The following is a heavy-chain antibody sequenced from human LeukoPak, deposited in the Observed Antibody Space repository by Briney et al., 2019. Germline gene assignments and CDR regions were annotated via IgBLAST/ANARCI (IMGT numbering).Heavy chain of an antibody. CDR3: AKDMYTYRYDYVWGSYRPGNY. D-gene: IGHD3-16*02. Sequence: PGGSLRLSCAASGFTFSSYAMSWVRQAPGKGLEWVSAISGSGGTTYYADSVKGRFTISRDNSQNTLYLQMNSLRAEDTAVYYRAKDMYTYRYDYVWGSYRPGNYWGQGTLVTVSS. J-gene: IGHJ4*02. CDR2: ISGSGGTT. V-gene: IGHV3-23*01. CDR1: GFTFSSYA.